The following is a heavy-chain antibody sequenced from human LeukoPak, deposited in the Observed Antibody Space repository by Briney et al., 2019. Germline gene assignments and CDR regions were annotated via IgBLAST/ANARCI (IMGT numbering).Heavy chain of an antibody. D-gene: IGHD3-10*01. CDR2: ISTSGTT. J-gene: IGHJ4*02. Sequence: SETLSLTCTVSGGSISSYYWSWIRQPAGKGLEWIGRISTSGTTIYNPSLKSRVTMSVDTSKNQFSLKLSSVTAADTAVYYCARDRGPGSYYPLDYWGQGTLVTVSS. CDR3: ARDRGPGSYYPLDY. CDR1: GGSISSYY. V-gene: IGHV4-4*07.